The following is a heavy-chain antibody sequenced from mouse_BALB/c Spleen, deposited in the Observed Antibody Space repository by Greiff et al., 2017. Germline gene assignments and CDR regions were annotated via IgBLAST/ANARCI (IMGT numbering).Heavy chain of an antibody. CDR3: ARSRVY. J-gene: IGHJ2*01. V-gene: IGHV1-54*01. Sequence: QVQLQQSGAELVRPGTSVKVSCKASGYAFTNYLIEWVKQRPGQGLEWIGVINPGSGGTNYNEKFKGKATLTADKSSSTAYMQLSSLTSDDSAVYFCARSRVYWGQGTTLTVSS. CDR2: INPGSGGT. CDR1: GYAFTNYL.